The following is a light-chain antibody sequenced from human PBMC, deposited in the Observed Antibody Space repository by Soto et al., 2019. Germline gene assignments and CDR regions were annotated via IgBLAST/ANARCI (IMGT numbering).Light chain of an antibody. J-gene: IGKJ1*01. CDR3: QQYNDWPRT. V-gene: IGKV3-15*01. Sequence: EVVMTQYPATLSVSPGERATLSCRASQSVAWNLAWYQQKSGQAPRLLIYGASTRATGIPARFSGSGSGTDYTLTISSLQSEDFALYYCQQYNDWPRTFGQGTKVEI. CDR1: QSVAWN. CDR2: GAS.